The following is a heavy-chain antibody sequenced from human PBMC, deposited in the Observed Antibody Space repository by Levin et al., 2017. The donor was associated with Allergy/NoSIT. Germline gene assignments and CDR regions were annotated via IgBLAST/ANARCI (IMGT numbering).Heavy chain of an antibody. Sequence: PGGSLRLSCAASGFTFSNYAMTWVRQVPGKGLAWVSTISGGGGDTYYADSVKGRVTISRDNSKKTLYLQMNSLRAEDTAIYYCAKDAVVRGVMGRFGYWGQGTLVTVSS. V-gene: IGHV3-23*01. CDR3: AKDAVVRGVMGRFGY. D-gene: IGHD3-10*01. J-gene: IGHJ4*02. CDR1: GFTFSNYA. CDR2: ISGGGGDT.